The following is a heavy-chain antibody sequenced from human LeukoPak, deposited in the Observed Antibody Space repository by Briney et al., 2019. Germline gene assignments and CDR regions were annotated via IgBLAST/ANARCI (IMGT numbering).Heavy chain of an antibody. Sequence: SETLSLTCTVSGGSISSSSYYWGWIRQPPGKGLEWIVSIYYSGSTYYNPSLKSRVTTSVDTSKNQFSLKLSSVTAADTAVYYCARKRRIAAAANWFDPWGQGTLVTVSS. J-gene: IGHJ5*02. V-gene: IGHV4-39*07. CDR1: GGSISSSSYY. CDR3: ARKRRIAAAANWFDP. D-gene: IGHD6-13*01. CDR2: IYYSGST.